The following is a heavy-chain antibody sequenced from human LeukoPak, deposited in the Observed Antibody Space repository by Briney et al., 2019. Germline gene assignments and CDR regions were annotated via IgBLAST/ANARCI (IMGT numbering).Heavy chain of an antibody. Sequence: SETLSLTCAVSGGLISSTSYYWTWIRQPPGKGLEWIGTIYYSGSTYHNPSLKSRVTMSVDTSRNQFSLKLSSVDAADTAVYYCAKAGVRYFDSSGLYAFDFWGQGTTVTVSS. CDR2: IYYSGST. V-gene: IGHV4-39*01. J-gene: IGHJ3*01. D-gene: IGHD3-22*01. CDR3: AKAGVRYFDSSGLYAFDF. CDR1: GGLISSTSYY.